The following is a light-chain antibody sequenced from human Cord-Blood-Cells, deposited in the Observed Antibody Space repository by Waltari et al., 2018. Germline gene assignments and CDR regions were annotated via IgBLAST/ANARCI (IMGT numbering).Light chain of an antibody. Sequence: QSALTQPASVSGSPGQSITISCTGTSSDVGGYNSVSWYQQHPGKAPKLMIYDVSTRPSWVSNRFPGSKSGNTASLTISGLQAEDEADYYCSSYTSSSTLVFGTGTKVTVL. CDR2: DVS. J-gene: IGLJ1*01. CDR3: SSYTSSSTLV. CDR1: SSDVGGYNS. V-gene: IGLV2-14*01.